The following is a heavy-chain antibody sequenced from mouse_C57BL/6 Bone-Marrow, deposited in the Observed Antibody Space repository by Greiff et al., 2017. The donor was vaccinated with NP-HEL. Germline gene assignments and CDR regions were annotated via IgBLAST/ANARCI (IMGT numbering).Heavy chain of an antibody. Sequence: QVQLQQPGAELVKPGASVKLSCKASGYTFTSYWMHWVKQRPGQGLEWIGMIHPNSGSTNYNEKFKSKATLAVDKSSSTAYMQLSSLTSEDSAVYYCARKGIYYDYDEDYWGQGTTLTVSS. CDR2: IHPNSGST. CDR3: ARKGIYYDYDEDY. V-gene: IGHV1-64*01. J-gene: IGHJ2*01. CDR1: GYTFTSYW. D-gene: IGHD2-4*01.